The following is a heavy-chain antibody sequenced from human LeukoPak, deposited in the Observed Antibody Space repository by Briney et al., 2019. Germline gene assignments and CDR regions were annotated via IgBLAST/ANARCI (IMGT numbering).Heavy chain of an antibody. D-gene: IGHD3-22*01. CDR1: GGSISSSSYY. CDR3: ATNYDSSGYYFPG. J-gene: IGHJ4*02. Sequence: PSETLSLTCTVSGGSISSSSYYWGWIRQPPGKGLEWIGSIYYSGSTYYNPSLKSRVTISVDTSKNQFSLKLSSVTAADTAVYHCATNYDSSGYYFPGWGQGTLVTVSS. CDR2: IYYSGST. V-gene: IGHV4-39*01.